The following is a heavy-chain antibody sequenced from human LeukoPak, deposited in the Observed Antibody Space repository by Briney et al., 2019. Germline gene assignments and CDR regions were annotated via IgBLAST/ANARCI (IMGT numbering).Heavy chain of an antibody. CDR3: ARDRCSSTSCYFDY. J-gene: IGHJ4*02. D-gene: IGHD2-2*01. CDR2: ISAYNGNT. Sequence: RASVKVSCKASGYTFTSYGISWVRQAPGQGLEWMGWISAYNGNTNYAQKLQGRVTMTTDTSTSTAYMELRSLRSDDTAVYYCARDRCSSTSCYFDYWGQGTLVTVSS. CDR1: GYTFTSYG. V-gene: IGHV1-18*04.